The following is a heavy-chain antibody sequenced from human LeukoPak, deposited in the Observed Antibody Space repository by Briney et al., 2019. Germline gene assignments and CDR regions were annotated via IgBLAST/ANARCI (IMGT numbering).Heavy chain of an antibody. CDR1: GYTFTSYY. CDR2: INPSGGST. D-gene: IGHD2-2*01. V-gene: IGHV1-46*01. J-gene: IGHJ4*02. CDR3: ARDGQLRGRHGGYFDY. Sequence: GASVKVSCKASGYTFTSYYMHWVRQAPGQGLEWMGIINPSGGSTSYAQKFQGRVTMTRDMSTSTVYMELSSLRSEDTAVYYCARDGQLRGRHGGYFDYWGQGTLVTVSS.